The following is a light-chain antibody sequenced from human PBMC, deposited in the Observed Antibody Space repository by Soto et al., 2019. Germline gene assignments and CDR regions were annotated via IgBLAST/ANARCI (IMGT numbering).Light chain of an antibody. V-gene: IGKV3-20*01. CDR1: ESVTSNY. Sequence: EIVLTQSPGTLSLSPGERATLSCGASESVTSNYLAWYQQKPGQAPRLLIFGASTRATGIPDRFSGSGSGTDFTLTISRLEPEDFAVYYCQQYGSSPPYTFGQGTKLEIK. CDR2: GAS. J-gene: IGKJ2*01. CDR3: QQYGSSPPYT.